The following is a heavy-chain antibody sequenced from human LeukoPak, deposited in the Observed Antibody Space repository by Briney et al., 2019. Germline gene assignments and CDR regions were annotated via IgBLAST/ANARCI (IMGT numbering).Heavy chain of an antibody. CDR1: GYTFTYRY. D-gene: IGHD2-2*02. CDR3: ARVAAEVVGLPGAIGFGWLRRDYYYMDV. CDR2: ITPFNGNT. V-gene: IGHV1-45*02. Sequence: GASAKVSCKASGYTFTYRYLHWVRQAPGQALEWMGWITPFNGNTNYAQKFQDRVTITRDRSMSTAYMELSSLRSEDTAVYYCARVAAEVVGLPGAIGFGWLRRDYYYMDVWGKGTTATVSS. J-gene: IGHJ6*03.